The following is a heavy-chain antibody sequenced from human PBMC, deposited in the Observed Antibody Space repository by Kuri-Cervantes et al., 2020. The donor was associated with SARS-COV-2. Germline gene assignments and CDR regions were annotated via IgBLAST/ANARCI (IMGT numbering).Heavy chain of an antibody. CDR1: GFTFSNYA. Sequence: GESLKISCAASGFTFSNYAMHWVRLAPGKGLDWMAPISYDGSNEYYAGSVRGRFTISRDNSKSMLYLQMNSLRAEDTAVYYCARGSIAAAGTLKNGFDVWGQGTTVTVSS. CDR3: ARGSIAAAGTLKNGFDV. CDR2: ISYDGSNE. J-gene: IGHJ6*02. D-gene: IGHD6-13*01. V-gene: IGHV3-30-3*01.